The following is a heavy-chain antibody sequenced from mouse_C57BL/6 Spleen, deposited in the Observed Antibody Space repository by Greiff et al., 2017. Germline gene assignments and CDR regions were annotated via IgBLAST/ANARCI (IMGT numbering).Heavy chain of an antibody. Sequence: QVQLQQPGAELVMPGASVKLSCKASGYTFTSYWMHWVKQRPGQGLEWIGEIDPADSYTNYNQKFKGKATLTVDKSSSTAYMQLSSLTSEDSAVYYCARDLYCNHWYFDVWGTGTTVTVSS. D-gene: IGHD2-1*01. J-gene: IGHJ1*03. CDR3: ARDLYCNHWYFDV. V-gene: IGHV1-69*01. CDR2: IDPADSYT. CDR1: GYTFTSYW.